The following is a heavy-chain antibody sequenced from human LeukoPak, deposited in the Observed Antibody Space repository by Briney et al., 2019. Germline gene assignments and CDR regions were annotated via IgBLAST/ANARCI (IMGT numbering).Heavy chain of an antibody. Sequence: PGRSLRLSCTASRFSLSSHGMHWVRQAPGKGLEWVAVVWYDGSNKYYAASVKGRFTISRDNSKNTLYLQMNTLRAEDTSVYYCARDLLYSSSWYHFDYWGQGTLVTVSS. CDR2: VWYDGSNK. CDR1: RFSLSSHG. D-gene: IGHD6-13*01. V-gene: IGHV3-33*01. CDR3: ARDLLYSSSWYHFDY. J-gene: IGHJ4*02.